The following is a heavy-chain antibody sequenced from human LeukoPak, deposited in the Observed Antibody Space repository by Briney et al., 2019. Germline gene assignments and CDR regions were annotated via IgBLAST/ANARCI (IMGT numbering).Heavy chain of an antibody. D-gene: IGHD3-22*01. CDR3: AKDRYYDRVFDY. CDR1: GFIVSSDY. V-gene: IGHV3-9*01. CDR2: ISWNSGSI. Sequence: GGSLRLSCAVSGFIVSSDYMSWVRQAPGKGLEWVSGISWNSGSIGYADSVKGRFTISRDNAKNSLYLQMNSLRAEDTALYYCAKDRYYDRVFDYWGQGTLVTVSS. J-gene: IGHJ4*02.